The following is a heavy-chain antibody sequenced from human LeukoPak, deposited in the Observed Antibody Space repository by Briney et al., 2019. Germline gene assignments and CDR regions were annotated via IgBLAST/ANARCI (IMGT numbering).Heavy chain of an antibody. J-gene: IGHJ3*02. CDR2: IHYSGST. Sequence: SETLSLTCTASGGSISGHYWTWIRQPPGKGLECIGYIHYSGSTNFNPSLKRRVTMSVDTSENQFSLMVTSVTAADTAMYYCARFLGGAGLEAFDIWGPGTMVTVSS. D-gene: IGHD3-10*01. CDR3: ARFLGGAGLEAFDI. V-gene: IGHV4-59*11. CDR1: GGSISGHY.